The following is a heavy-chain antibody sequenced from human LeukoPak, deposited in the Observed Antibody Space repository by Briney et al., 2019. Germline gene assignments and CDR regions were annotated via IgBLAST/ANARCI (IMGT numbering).Heavy chain of an antibody. V-gene: IGHV3-30*03. CDR3: AIGLFLYCSGGSCYQIGGMDV. J-gene: IGHJ6*02. D-gene: IGHD2-15*01. CDR2: ISYDGSNK. CDR1: GYTFTSYY. Sequence: SCKASGYTFTSYYMHWVRQAPGKGLEWVAVISYDGSNKYYADSVKGRFTISRDNSKNTLYLQMNSLRAEDTAVYYCAIGLFLYCSGGSCYQIGGMDVWGQGTTVTVSS.